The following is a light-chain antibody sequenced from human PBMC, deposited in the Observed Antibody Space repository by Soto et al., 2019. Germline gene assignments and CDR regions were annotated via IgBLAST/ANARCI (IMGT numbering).Light chain of an antibody. CDR2: DAS. J-gene: IGKJ4*01. CDR3: QQRSNWPLSLT. Sequence: EIVLTQSPDTLSLSPGERATLSCRASQSVSSYSAWYQQKPGQAPRLLIYDASNRATGIPARFSGSGSGTDFTLTISSLEPEDFAVYYCQQRSNWPLSLTFGGGTKVDIK. V-gene: IGKV3-11*01. CDR1: QSVSSY.